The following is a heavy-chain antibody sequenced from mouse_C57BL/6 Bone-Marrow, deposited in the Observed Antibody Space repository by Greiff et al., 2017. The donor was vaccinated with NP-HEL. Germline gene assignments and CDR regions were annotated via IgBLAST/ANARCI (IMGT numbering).Heavy chain of an antibody. CDR1: GFTFSDYY. Sequence: EVQLVESEGGLVQPGSSMKLSCTASGFTFSDYYMAWVRQVPEKGLEWVANINYDGSSTCYLHSLKGRFIISSDNAKNILYLEMSSLKSEDTATYYCARDRGSREAMDYWGQGTSVTVSS. CDR2: INYDGSST. CDR3: ARDRGSREAMDY. V-gene: IGHV5-16*01. D-gene: IGHD1-1*01. J-gene: IGHJ4*01.